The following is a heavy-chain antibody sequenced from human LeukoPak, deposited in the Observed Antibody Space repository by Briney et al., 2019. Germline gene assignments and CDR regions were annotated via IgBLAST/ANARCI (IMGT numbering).Heavy chain of an antibody. J-gene: IGHJ4*02. Sequence: GTSVKVSCKASGFSLSRSALQWVRQARGQRLEWIGWLFGGSGITNYAQKFQERLTITRDMSTNTAYMELSSLTSEDTAVYYCAADGVNPGSYNYWGQGTLVTVSS. V-gene: IGHV1-58*01. CDR1: GFSLSRSA. CDR3: AADGVNPGSYNY. D-gene: IGHD3-10*01. CDR2: LFGGSGIT.